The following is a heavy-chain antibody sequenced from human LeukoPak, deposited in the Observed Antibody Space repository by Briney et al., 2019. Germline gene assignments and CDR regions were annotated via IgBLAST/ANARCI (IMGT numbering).Heavy chain of an antibody. CDR3: ARGILWWTGIGVQPRETAFDI. V-gene: IGHV4-34*01. Sequence: SETLSLTCAVYGGSFSGYYWGWIRQPPGKGLEWIVEINHSGSTNYNPSLKSRVTISVDSSKNQYSLQLSSVTAADTAVYYCARGILWWTGIGVQPRETAFDIWGQGTMVTVSS. J-gene: IGHJ3*02. D-gene: IGHD2-21*01. CDR1: GGSFSGYY. CDR2: INHSGST.